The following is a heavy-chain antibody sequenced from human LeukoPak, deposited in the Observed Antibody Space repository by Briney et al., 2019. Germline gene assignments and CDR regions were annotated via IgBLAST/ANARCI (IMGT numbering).Heavy chain of an antibody. CDR3: ARHSGGSYVYAFDI. J-gene: IGHJ3*02. CDR2: IDYSGTT. Sequence: PSETLSLTCTVSGGPISSSYFGGWIRQPPGKGLEWIGTIDYSGTTYYNPSLKSRVTISVDTSKNQFSLKLSSVTAPDTAVYYCARHSGGSYVYAFDIWGQGTMVTVSS. CDR1: GGPISSSYF. V-gene: IGHV4-39*01. D-gene: IGHD1-26*01.